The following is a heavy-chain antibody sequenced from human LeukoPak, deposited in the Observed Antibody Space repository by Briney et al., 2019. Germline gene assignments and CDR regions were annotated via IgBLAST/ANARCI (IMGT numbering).Heavy chain of an antibody. V-gene: IGHV3-7*03. J-gene: IGHJ6*04. CDR2: IKQDGSEK. CDR3: ARMDVVPAAGISGMDV. D-gene: IGHD2-2*01. CDR1: GFTFSSYW. Sequence: LTGGSLRLSCAASGFTFSSYWMSWVRQAPGKGLEWVANIKQDGSEKYYVDSVKGRFTISRDNAKNSLYLQMNSLRAEDTAVYYCARMDVVPAAGISGMDVWGKGTTVTVSS.